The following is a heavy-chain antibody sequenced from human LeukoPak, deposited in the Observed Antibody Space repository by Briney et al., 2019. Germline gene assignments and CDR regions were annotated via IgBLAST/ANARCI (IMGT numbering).Heavy chain of an antibody. CDR2: INHSGST. D-gene: IGHD6-19*01. CDR1: GGSFSGYY. CDR3: ARDLVAGRPFDY. J-gene: IGHJ4*02. V-gene: IGHV4-34*01. Sequence: SETLSLTCAVYGGSFSGYYWSWIRQPPGKGLEWIGEINHSGSTNYNPSLESRVTISVDTSKNQFSLKLSSVTAADTAVYYCARDLVAGRPFDYWGQGTLVTVSS.